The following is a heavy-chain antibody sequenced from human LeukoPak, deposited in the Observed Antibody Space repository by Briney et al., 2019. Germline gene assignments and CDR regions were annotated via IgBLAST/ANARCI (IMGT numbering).Heavy chain of an antibody. Sequence: SETLSLTCTVSGGSISSSSYYWGWIRQPPGKGLEWIGSIYYSGSTYYNSSLQSRITISVDTSKNQFSLKLTSVTAADTAVYYCARGARGSYSYWGQGTLVTVSS. CDR2: IYYSGST. CDR1: GGSISSSSYY. CDR3: ARGARGSYSY. D-gene: IGHD1-26*01. V-gene: IGHV4-39*01. J-gene: IGHJ4*02.